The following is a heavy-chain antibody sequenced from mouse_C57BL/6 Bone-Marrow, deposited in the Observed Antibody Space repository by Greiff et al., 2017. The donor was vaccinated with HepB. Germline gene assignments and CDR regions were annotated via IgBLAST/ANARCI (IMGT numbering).Heavy chain of an antibody. CDR2: INPSSGYT. J-gene: IGHJ3*01. D-gene: IGHD2-3*01. V-gene: IGHV1-7*01. CDR1: GYTFTSYW. CDR3: ARRGYDGYYSWFAY. Sequence: QVQLKESGAELAKPGASVKLSCKASGYTFTSYWMHWVKQRPGQGLEWIGYINPSSGYTKYNQKFKDKATVTADKSSSTAYMQLSRLTYEDSAVYYGARRGYDGYYSWFAYWGQGTLVTVSA.